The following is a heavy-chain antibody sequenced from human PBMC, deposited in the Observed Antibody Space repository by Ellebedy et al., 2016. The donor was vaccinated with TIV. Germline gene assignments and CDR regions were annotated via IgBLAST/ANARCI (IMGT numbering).Heavy chain of an antibody. D-gene: IGHD5-18*01. V-gene: IGHV4-59*01. Sequence: MPGGSLRLSCTVSGGSISSYYWSWIRQPPGKGLEWIGYIYYSGSTNYNPSLKSRVTISVDTSKNQFSLKLSSVTAADTAVYYCARDTAMAADYWGQGTLVTVSS. J-gene: IGHJ4*02. CDR1: GGSISSYY. CDR3: ARDTAMAADY. CDR2: IYYSGST.